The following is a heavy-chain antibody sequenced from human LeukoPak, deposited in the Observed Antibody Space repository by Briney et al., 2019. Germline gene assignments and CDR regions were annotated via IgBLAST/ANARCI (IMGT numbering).Heavy chain of an antibody. D-gene: IGHD2-2*01. CDR2: INHSGST. V-gene: IGHV4-34*01. CDR1: GGSFSGYY. CDR3: AREGEIIVVVPAARARYFDC. J-gene: IGHJ4*02. Sequence: KPSETLSLTCAVYGGSFSGYYWSWIRQPPGKGLEWIGEINHSGSTNYNPSLKSRVTISVDTSKNQFSLKLSSVTAADTAVYYCAREGEIIVVVPAARARYFDCWGQGTLVTVSS.